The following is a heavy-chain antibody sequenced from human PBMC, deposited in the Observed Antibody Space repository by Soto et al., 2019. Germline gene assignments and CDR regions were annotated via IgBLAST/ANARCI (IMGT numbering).Heavy chain of an antibody. Sequence: SQPLSLTCTVSRGSISRGDYYWSWIRQPPGKGLEWIAYIHYSGSTYYNPSLQSRVTISVDTSKNQFSLKLSSVTAADTAVYYGTIWRYSGSYLGDDWGKRIVV. D-gene: IGHD1-26*01. V-gene: IGHV4-30-4*01. CDR2: IHYSGST. J-gene: IGHJ4*02. CDR1: RGSISRGDYY. CDR3: TIWRYSGSYLGDD.